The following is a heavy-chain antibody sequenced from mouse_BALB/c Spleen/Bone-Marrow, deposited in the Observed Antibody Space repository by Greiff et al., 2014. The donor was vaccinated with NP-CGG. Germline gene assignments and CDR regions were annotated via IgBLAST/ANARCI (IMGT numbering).Heavy chain of an antibody. CDR3: TKPSFYYGSSYWYFDV. D-gene: IGHD1-1*01. CDR1: GFNIKDTY. V-gene: IGHV14-3*02. Sequence: EVQLQESGAELAKPGASVKLSCTASGFNIKDTYMHWVKQRPEQGLEWIGRIDPANGDTKYDPKFQGKATITADTSSSTAYLQLSSLTSEDTAVYYCTKPSFYYGSSYWYFDVWGAGTTVTVSS. CDR2: IDPANGDT. J-gene: IGHJ1*01.